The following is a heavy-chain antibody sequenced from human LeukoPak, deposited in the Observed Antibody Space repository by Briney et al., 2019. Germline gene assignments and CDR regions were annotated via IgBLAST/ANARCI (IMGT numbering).Heavy chain of an antibody. CDR2: ISAGGSST. D-gene: IGHD3-3*01. Sequence: PGGSLRLSCAASGFTFSSYAMSWVRQAPGKGLEWVSAISAGGSSTYSADSVKGRFTISRDNSKNTLYLRMNSLRAEDTAVYYCAKMRDFWSGYLGYFDLWAVAPWSLSP. CDR1: GFTFSSYA. CDR3: AKMRDFWSGYLGYFDL. J-gene: IGHJ2*01. V-gene: IGHV3-23*01.